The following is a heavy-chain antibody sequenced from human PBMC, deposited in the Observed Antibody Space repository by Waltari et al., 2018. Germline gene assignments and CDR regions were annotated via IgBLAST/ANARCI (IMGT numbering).Heavy chain of an antibody. D-gene: IGHD3-10*01. Sequence: VQLQQWGAGLLKPSETLSLTCAVYGGSFSGYYWSWIRQPPGKGLEWIGEINHRGSTNSNPSRKSRVTISVDTSKNQFSLKLSSVTAADTAVYYCARAAGAPSITMVRGRYYYYGMDVWGQGTTVTVSS. CDR2: INHRGST. J-gene: IGHJ6*02. CDR3: ARAAGAPSITMVRGRYYYYGMDV. V-gene: IGHV4-34*01. CDR1: GGSFSGYY.